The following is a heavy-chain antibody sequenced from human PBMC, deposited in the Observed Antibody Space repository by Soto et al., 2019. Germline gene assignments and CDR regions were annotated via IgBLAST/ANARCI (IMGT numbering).Heavy chain of an antibody. CDR3: ARRALRGYSSMNWFDP. CDR2: INPNSGGT. Sequence: ASVNVSCKASGYTFTGYYMHWVRQAPGQGLEWMGWINPNSGGTNYAQKFQGRVTMTRDTSISTAYMELSRLRSDDTAVYYCARRALRGYSSMNWFDPWGQGTLVTVSS. CDR1: GYTFTGYY. J-gene: IGHJ5*02. V-gene: IGHV1-2*02. D-gene: IGHD5-18*01.